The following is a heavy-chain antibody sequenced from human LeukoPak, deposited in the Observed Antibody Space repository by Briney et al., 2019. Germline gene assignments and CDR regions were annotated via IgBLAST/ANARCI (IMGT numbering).Heavy chain of an antibody. CDR1: GFTFSRHG. CDR2: ISNDGSRK. D-gene: IGHD3-3*01. V-gene: IGHV3-30*03. Sequence: GGSLRLSCAPSGFTFSRHGMHWVRQAPGKGLEWVAIISNDGSRKYYAHSMEGRFTISRDNSKNTLYLQMDSLRAEDTAVYYCARDRAWNYFDYWGQGTLVTVSS. CDR3: ARDRAWNYFDY. J-gene: IGHJ4*02.